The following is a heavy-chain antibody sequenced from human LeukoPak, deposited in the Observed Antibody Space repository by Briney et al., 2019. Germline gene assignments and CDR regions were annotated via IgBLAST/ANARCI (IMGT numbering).Heavy chain of an antibody. CDR3: ARDGIAAAGGPSNVDY. V-gene: IGHV3-23*01. CDR2: ISGSGGST. D-gene: IGHD6-13*01. CDR1: GFTFSSYG. Sequence: PGGSLRLSCAASGFTFSSYGMSWVRQAPGKGLEWVSAISGSGGSTYYADSVKGRFTISRDNAKNTLYLQMNSLRAEDTAVYYCARDGIAAAGGPSNVDYWGQGTLVTVSS. J-gene: IGHJ4*02.